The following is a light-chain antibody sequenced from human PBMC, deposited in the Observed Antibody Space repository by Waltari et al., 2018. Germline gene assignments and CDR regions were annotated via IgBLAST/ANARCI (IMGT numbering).Light chain of an antibody. J-gene: IGKJ1*01. CDR2: KAS. V-gene: IGKV1-5*03. CDR3: QQFNTYPWT. Sequence: DIQMTQSPSTLLASVGDRVTITCRASETISSWLAWYQQRPGKAPNLLIYKASRLGSGVPSRFSGSGSGTEFTLTISSLQPEDFATYYCQQFNTYPWTFGQGTKVDI. CDR1: ETISSW.